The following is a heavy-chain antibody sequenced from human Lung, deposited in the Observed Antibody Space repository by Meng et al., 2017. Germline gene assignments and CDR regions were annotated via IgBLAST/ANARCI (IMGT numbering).Heavy chain of an antibody. V-gene: IGHV4-34*02. J-gene: IGHJ4*02. Sequence: QVPLPGGGPVLCTPWEAPALPCVVSGGSFSDYYWSWIRQPPGKGLEWIGEINHSGSTNYNPSLESRATISVDTSQNNLSLKLSSVTAADSAVYYCARGPTTMAHDFDYWGQGTLVTVSS. CDR2: INHSGST. D-gene: IGHD4-11*01. CDR3: ARGPTTMAHDFDY. CDR1: GGSFSDYY.